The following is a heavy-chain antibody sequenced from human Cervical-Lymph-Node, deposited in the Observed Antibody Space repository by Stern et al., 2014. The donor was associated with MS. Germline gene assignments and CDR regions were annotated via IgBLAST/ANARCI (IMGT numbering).Heavy chain of an antibody. CDR3: ARSPSVFLYYFDY. CDR2: INAGNGNT. CDR1: GYTFTSYA. V-gene: IGHV1-3*01. Sequence: QVQLGQSGAEVKKPGASVKVSCKASGYTFTSYAMHWVRQAPGQRLEWMGWINAGNGNTKYSQKFQGRVTITRDTSASTAYMELSSLRSEDTAVYYCARSPSVFLYYFDYWGQGTLVTVSS. J-gene: IGHJ4*02. D-gene: IGHD2/OR15-2a*01.